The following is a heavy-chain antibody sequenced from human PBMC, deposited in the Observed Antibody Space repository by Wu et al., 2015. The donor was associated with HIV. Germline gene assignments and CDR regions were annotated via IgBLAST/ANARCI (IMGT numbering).Heavy chain of an antibody. CDR1: GGTFSSYA. J-gene: IGHJ3*02. Sequence: QVQLVQSGAEVKKPGSSVKVSCKASGGTFSSYAISWVRQAPGQGLEWMGRIIPIFGTANYAQKFQGRVTITADESTSTAYMELSSLRSEDTAVYYCAREFPMIVVVKDQTDAFDIWGQGTMVTVSS. V-gene: IGHV1-69*13. CDR3: AREFPMIVVVKDQTDAFDI. D-gene: IGHD3-22*01. CDR2: IIPIFGTA.